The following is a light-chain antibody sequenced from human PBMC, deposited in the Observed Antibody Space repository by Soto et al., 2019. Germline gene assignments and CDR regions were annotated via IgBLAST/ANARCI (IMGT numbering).Light chain of an antibody. J-gene: IGKJ5*01. CDR1: QSISSW. Sequence: IQTPQGHSTLSASVGDRVTITFRASQSISSWLAWYQQKPGKAPTLLIYDASSLESGVPSRFSGSGSGTEFTLTISSLQPDDFATYYCQQYNTYSRTFGQRTRLEIK. V-gene: IGKV1-5*01. CDR2: DAS. CDR3: QQYNTYSRT.